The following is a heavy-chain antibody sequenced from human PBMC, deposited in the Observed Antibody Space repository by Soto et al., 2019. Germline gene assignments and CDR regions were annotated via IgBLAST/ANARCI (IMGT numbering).Heavy chain of an antibody. V-gene: IGHV5-51*01. J-gene: IGHJ4*02. D-gene: IGHD2-2*02. CDR3: ARQGFCSSTSCYTVDY. CDR1: GYSFTNHW. CDR2: IYPGDSNT. Sequence: GESLKISCKGSGYSFTNHWIGWVRQMPGKGLEWMGIIYPGDSNTRYSPSFQGQVTISADKSISTAYLQWSSLKASDTAMYYCARQGFCSSTSCYTVDYWGQGTRVTVSS.